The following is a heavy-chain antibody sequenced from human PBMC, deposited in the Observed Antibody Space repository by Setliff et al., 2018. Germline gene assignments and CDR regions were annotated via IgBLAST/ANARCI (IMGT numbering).Heavy chain of an antibody. CDR3: ARDQWVRSPPLYFSYSMDV. Sequence: SETLSLTCSVYGESFSNNYWSWIRQTPGKGLEWIGESNHGGSTSYHPSLKSRLTMSVDTSKNQFSLQLTSVTAADTAVYYCARDQWVRSPPLYFSYSMDVWGQGTTVTVSS. CDR2: SNHGGST. V-gene: IGHV4-34*01. J-gene: IGHJ6*02. D-gene: IGHD5-12*01. CDR1: GESFSNNY.